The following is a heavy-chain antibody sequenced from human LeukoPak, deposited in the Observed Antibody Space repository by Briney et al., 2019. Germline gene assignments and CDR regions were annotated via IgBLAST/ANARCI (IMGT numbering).Heavy chain of an antibody. CDR1: DGSINGYY. D-gene: IGHD6-13*01. Sequence: SETLSLTCTVSDGSINGYYWSWIRQPAGKGLEWIGRIYTSGSTNYNPSLKSRVTMSVDTSKNQFFLKLSSVTAADTAVYYCARAVRSRSDRYYFDYWGQGTLVTVSS. V-gene: IGHV4-4*07. CDR2: IYTSGST. J-gene: IGHJ4*02. CDR3: ARAVRSRSDRYYFDY.